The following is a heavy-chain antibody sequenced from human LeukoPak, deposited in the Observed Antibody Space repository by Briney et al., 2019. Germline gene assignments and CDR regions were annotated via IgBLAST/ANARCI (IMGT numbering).Heavy chain of an antibody. V-gene: IGHV3-30-3*01. CDR1: GFTFSSYA. CDR2: VSYDGSIK. CDR3: ARHTAMGPGYYFDY. D-gene: IGHD5-18*01. Sequence: TGGSLRLSCAASGFTFSSYALHWVRQAPNKGLEWVAIVSYDGSIKYYADSVKGRFTISRDNSKNTLYLEMNSLRAEDTAVYYCARHTAMGPGYYFDYWGQGTLVTVSS. J-gene: IGHJ4*02.